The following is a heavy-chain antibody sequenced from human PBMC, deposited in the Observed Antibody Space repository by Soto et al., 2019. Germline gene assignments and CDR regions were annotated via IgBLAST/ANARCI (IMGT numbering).Heavy chain of an antibody. D-gene: IGHD6-19*01. CDR2: TDYSGNT. CDR1: SDSISSYY. V-gene: IGHV4-59*08. J-gene: IGHJ4*02. CDR3: ARAVGDPLYYLDY. Sequence: QVQLQESRPGLVRPSETLSLTCTVSSDSISSYYWIWIRQSPGKGLEWIGYTDYSGNTNYNPSLTSRVTRSRGTSKNQFSPRLSSVTAADTAVYYCARAVGDPLYYLDYWGQGTLVTVSS.